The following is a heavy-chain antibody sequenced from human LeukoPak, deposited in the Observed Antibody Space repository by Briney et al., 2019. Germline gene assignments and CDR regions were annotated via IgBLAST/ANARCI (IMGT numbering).Heavy chain of an antibody. CDR3: ARAGIAVAGDAFDI. CDR1: GGSFSGYY. D-gene: IGHD6-19*01. V-gene: IGHV4-34*01. Sequence: SETLSLTCAVYGGSFSGYYWSWIRLPPGKGLEWIGEINHSGSTNYNPSLKSRVTISVDTSKNQFSLKLSSVTAADTAVYYCARAGIAVAGDAFDIWGQGTMVTVSS. CDR2: INHSGST. J-gene: IGHJ3*02.